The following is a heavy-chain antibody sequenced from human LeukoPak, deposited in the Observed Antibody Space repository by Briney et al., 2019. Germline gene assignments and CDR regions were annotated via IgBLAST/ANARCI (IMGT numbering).Heavy chain of an antibody. D-gene: IGHD6-19*01. Sequence: PGGSLRLSCAASGFTFSTYAMHWVRQAPGKGLEWVSSISSSSSYIYYADSVKGRFTISRDNAKNSLYLQMNSLRAEDTAVYYCARGHSSGHDYWGQGTLVTVSS. V-gene: IGHV3-21*01. CDR3: ARGHSSGHDY. CDR1: GFTFSTYA. J-gene: IGHJ4*02. CDR2: ISSSSSYI.